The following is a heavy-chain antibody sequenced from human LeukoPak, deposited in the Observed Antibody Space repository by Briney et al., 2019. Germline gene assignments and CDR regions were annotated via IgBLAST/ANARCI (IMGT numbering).Heavy chain of an antibody. D-gene: IGHD3-10*01. V-gene: IGHV4-34*01. CDR1: GGSFSGYY. CDR3: AREGGSGSYYYYYYMDV. CDR2: INHSGST. J-gene: IGHJ6*03. Sequence: PSETLSLTCAVYGGSFSGYYWSWIRQPPGKGLEWIGEINHSGSTNYNPSLKSRVTISVDTSKNQFSLKLNSVTAADTAVYYCAREGGSGSYYYYYYMDVWGKGTTVTVSS.